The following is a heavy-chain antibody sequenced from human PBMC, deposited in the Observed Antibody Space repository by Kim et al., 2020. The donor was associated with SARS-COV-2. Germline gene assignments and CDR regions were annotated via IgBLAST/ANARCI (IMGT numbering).Heavy chain of an antibody. D-gene: IGHD2-2*03. CDR3: AKALRDYGYLGLYYYGMDV. J-gene: IGHJ6*02. V-gene: IGHV3-23*01. Sequence: GRFTISRDNAKNTLYLQMNSLRAEDTAVYYCAKALRDYGYLGLYYYGMDVWGQGTTVTVSS.